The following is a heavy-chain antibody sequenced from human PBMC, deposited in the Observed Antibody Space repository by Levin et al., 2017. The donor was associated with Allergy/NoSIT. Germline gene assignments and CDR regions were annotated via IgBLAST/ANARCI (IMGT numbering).Heavy chain of an antibody. Sequence: GGSLRLSCAASGFTFSDYYMYWVRQAPGKGLEWVARIKTKAYSYSTNYGASVRGRFTISRDDSKNSLSLQMNSLKTEDTAVYYCARDSRSYYIDSWGPGTVVTVSS. CDR3: ARDSRSYYIDS. V-gene: IGHV3-72*01. CDR2: IKTKAYSYST. CDR1: GFTFSDYY. D-gene: IGHD6-13*01. J-gene: IGHJ4*02.